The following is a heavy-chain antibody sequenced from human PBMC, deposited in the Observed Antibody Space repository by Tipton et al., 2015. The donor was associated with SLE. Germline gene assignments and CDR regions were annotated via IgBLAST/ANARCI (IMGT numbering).Heavy chain of an antibody. CDR1: GGSFSGYY. CDR2: INHSGST. Sequence: TLSLTCAVYGGSFSGYYWSWIRQPPGKGLEWIGEINHSGSTNYNPSLKSRVTISVDTSKNQFSLKLSSVTAADTAVYYCARDQIAVAGSFDYWGQGTLVTVSS. V-gene: IGHV4-34*01. CDR3: ARDQIAVAGSFDY. D-gene: IGHD6-19*01. J-gene: IGHJ4*02.